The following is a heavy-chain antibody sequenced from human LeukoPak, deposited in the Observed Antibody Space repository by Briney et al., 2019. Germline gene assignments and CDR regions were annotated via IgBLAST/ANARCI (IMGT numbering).Heavy chain of an antibody. Sequence: SETLSLTCTVSGGSISSGDYYRSWIRQPPGKALAWIGYIYYSGSTYYNPSLKSRVTISVDTSKNQFSLKLSSVTAADTAVYYCARVAADYYDSSGYLDYWGQGTLVTVSS. CDR3: ARVAADYYDSSGYLDY. CDR2: IYYSGST. J-gene: IGHJ4*02. D-gene: IGHD3-22*01. V-gene: IGHV4-30-4*01. CDR1: GGSISSGDYY.